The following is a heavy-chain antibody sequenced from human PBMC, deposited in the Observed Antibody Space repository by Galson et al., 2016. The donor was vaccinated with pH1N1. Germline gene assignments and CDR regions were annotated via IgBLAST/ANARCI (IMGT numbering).Heavy chain of an antibody. CDR2: ISGSGVYT. D-gene: IGHD3-10*01. CDR1: GFTFISYA. V-gene: IGHV3-23*01. CDR3: AKAKLASSEWFGGWFDP. J-gene: IGHJ5*02. Sequence: SLRLSCAASGFTFISYAMTWVRQAPGKGLEWVSSISGSGVYTSDADSVRGRFTISRDNSKNTLYLQMNSLRVEETGVYYCAKAKLASSEWFGGWFDPGGQGTLVTVSS.